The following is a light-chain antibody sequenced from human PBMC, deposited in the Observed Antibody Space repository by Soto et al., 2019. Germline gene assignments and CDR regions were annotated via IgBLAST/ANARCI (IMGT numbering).Light chain of an antibody. Sequence: DIQMTQSPSILSASVGDRVTITCRASQSIRSWLAWYQQKPGKAPKLLIYDAYSLESGVPSRFSGRRSGTEFTLTIAGLQPEDFAVYYCQQYNNWPALTFGGGTKVDIK. CDR1: QSIRSW. J-gene: IGKJ4*01. V-gene: IGKV1-5*01. CDR3: QQYNNWPALT. CDR2: DAY.